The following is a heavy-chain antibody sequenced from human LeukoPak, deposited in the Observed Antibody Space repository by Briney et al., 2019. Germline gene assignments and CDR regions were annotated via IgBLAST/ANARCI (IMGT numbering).Heavy chain of an antibody. Sequence: PGGSLRLSCAASGFTFSSYAMSWVRQAPGKGLEWVSAISGSGGSTDYADSVKGRFTISRDNSKNTLYLQMNSLRVEDTAVYYCANSYCGGDCYLPWGQGTLVTDSS. D-gene: IGHD2-21*02. CDR3: ANSYCGGDCYLP. CDR2: ISGSGGST. V-gene: IGHV3-23*01. CDR1: GFTFSSYA. J-gene: IGHJ5*02.